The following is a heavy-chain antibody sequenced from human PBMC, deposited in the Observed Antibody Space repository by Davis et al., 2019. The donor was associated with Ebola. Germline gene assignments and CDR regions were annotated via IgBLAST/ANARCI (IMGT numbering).Heavy chain of an antibody. CDR3: AREHIVVVPADNHGMDV. V-gene: IGHV3-7*01. J-gene: IGHJ6*04. CDR1: GFTFSSYW. D-gene: IGHD2-2*01. CDR2: IKQDGSEK. Sequence: GESLKISCAASGFTFSSYWMSWVRQAPGKGLEWVANIKQDGSEKYYVDSVKGRFTISRDNAKNSLYLQMNSLRDEDTAVYYCAREHIVVVPADNHGMDVWGKGTTVTVSS.